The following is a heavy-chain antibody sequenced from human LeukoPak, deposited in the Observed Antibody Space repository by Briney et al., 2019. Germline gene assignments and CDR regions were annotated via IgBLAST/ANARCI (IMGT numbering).Heavy chain of an antibody. Sequence: SQTLSLTCTVSGGSINSGGYYWSWIRQPPGKGLEWIGEINHIGSTTYNPSLKSRVTISVDTSKNQFSLKLSSVTAADTAVYYCASISMVREIFARRKGFDYWGQGTLVTVSS. J-gene: IGHJ4*02. CDR3: ASISMVREIFARRKGFDY. CDR2: INHIGST. CDR1: GGSINSGGYY. D-gene: IGHD3-10*01. V-gene: IGHV4-30-2*01.